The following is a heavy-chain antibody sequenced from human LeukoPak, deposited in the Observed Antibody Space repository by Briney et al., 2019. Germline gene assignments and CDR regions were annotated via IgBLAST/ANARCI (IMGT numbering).Heavy chain of an antibody. J-gene: IGHJ4*02. CDR3: ARTVVNPYDSTEPLDY. CDR2: INTDGSST. D-gene: IGHD3-22*01. V-gene: IGHV3-74*01. CDR1: GFTFSSYW. Sequence: GGSLRLSCAASGFTFSSYWMHWVRQAPGKGLVWVSRINTDGSSTSYADSVKGRFTISRDNAKNSQYLQMNSLRAEDTAVYYCARTVVNPYDSTEPLDYWGQGTLVTVSS.